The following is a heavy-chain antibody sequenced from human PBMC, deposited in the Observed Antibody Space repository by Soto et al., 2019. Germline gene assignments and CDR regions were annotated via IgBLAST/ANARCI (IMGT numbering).Heavy chain of an antibody. D-gene: IGHD3-3*01. Sequence: KSSETLSLTCTVSGGSISSSSYYWGWIRQPPGKGLEWIGSIYYSGSTYYNPSLKSRVTISVDTSKNQFSLKLSSVTAADTAVYYCARSLRFLEWLYYYYGMDVWGQGTTVTVSS. CDR2: IYYSGST. CDR1: GGSISSSSYY. V-gene: IGHV4-39*01. CDR3: ARSLRFLEWLYYYYGMDV. J-gene: IGHJ6*02.